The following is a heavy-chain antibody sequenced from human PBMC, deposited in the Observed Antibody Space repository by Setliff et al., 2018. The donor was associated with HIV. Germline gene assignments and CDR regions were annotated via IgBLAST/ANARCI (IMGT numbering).Heavy chain of an antibody. Sequence: PSETLSLTCNASSGSISNNNYYWGWVRQPPGKALEWIASIYYTGTTSYNPAFKSRVAMSVDAAKDQFSLKVTSVTAADTAVYFCLRLYRGSSTKEKSDSWGQGVLVTVS. CDR2: IYYTGTT. V-gene: IGHV4-39*07. D-gene: IGHD2-2*01. J-gene: IGHJ4*02. CDR1: SGSISNNNYY. CDR3: LRLYRGSSTKEKSDS.